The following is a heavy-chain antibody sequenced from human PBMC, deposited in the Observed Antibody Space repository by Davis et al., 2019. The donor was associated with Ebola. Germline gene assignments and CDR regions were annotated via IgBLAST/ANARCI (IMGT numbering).Heavy chain of an antibody. V-gene: IGHV4-59*08. CDR1: GGSISSYY. J-gene: IGHJ5*02. CDR3: ARHFAHGSGSYAGDLNWFDP. D-gene: IGHD3-10*01. CDR2: IYYSGST. Sequence: MPSETLSLTCTVSGGSISSYYWRWIRQPPGTGLEWIGYIYYSGSTNYNPSLKSRVTISVDTSKNQCSLKLSSVTAADTAVYYWARHFAHGSGSYAGDLNWFDPWGQGTLVTVSS.